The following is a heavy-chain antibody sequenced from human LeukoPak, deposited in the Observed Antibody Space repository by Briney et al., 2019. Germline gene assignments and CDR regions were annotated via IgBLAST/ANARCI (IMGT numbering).Heavy chain of an antibody. D-gene: IGHD6-19*01. CDR1: GFTFSDYC. CDR2: MNHSGST. V-gene: IGHV4-34*01. CDR3: ARGRGLAVAGTLYGMDV. J-gene: IGHJ6*04. Sequence: GSLRLSCAASGFTFSDYCMSWIRQAPGKGLEWIGEMNHSGSTNYNPSLKSRVTISVDTSKNQFSLKLSSVTAADTAVYYCARGRGLAVAGTLYGMDVWGKGTTVTVSS.